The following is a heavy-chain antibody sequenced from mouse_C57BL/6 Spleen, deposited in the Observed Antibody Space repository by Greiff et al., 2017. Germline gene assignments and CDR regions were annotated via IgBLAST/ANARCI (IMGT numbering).Heavy chain of an antibody. CDR3: ARDRRNWDPFAY. J-gene: IGHJ3*01. CDR2: INPNNGGT. D-gene: IGHD4-1*01. V-gene: IGHV1-18*01. Sequence: VQLQQSGPELVKPGASVKIPCKASGYTFTDYNMDWVNQSHGKSLEWIADINPNNGGTYYNQKFKGKVTLTVDKSTSTAYMELRSLTSEDTAVYYCARDRRNWDPFAYWGQRTMVTVSA. CDR1: GYTFTDYN.